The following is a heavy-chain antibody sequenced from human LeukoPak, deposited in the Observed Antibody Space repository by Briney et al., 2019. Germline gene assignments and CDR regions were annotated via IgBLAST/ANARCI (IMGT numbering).Heavy chain of an antibody. D-gene: IGHD2-2*01. Sequence: GGSLRLSCAASGFTFSNYAISWVRQAPGKGLEWVSGISWNSGSIGYADSVKGRFTISRDNAKNSLYLQMNSLRAEDTALYYCAKDIVVVPAGPFDYWGQGTLVTVSS. CDR2: ISWNSGSI. V-gene: IGHV3-9*01. J-gene: IGHJ4*02. CDR1: GFTFSNYA. CDR3: AKDIVVVPAGPFDY.